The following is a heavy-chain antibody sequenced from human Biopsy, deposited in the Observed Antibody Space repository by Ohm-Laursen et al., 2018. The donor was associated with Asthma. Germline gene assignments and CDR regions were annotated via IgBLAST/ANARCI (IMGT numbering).Heavy chain of an antibody. D-gene: IGHD3-10*01. CDR3: ARAVDYSHYYGIDV. V-gene: IGHV1-18*01. CDR2: ISVYNGNT. CDR1: GYTFNSAG. Sequence: ASVKVSCKTSGYTFNSAGITWVRQAPGQGLEWMGWISVYNGNTKVAQKLQYRVTMITGTSTSTAYMELRSLRSDDTAVYFCARAVDYSHYYGIDVWGQGTTVTVS. J-gene: IGHJ6*02.